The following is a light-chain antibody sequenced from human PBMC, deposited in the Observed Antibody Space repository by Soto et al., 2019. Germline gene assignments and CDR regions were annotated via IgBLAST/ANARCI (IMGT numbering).Light chain of an antibody. CDR1: SSNIGTNY. Sequence: QSVLTQPPSASGTPGQRVTISCSGSSSNIGTNYVYWYHQLPGTAPKLLVYTNNQRPSGVPDRFSGSKSGTSASLAISGLRSEDEADYYCATWDDSLSAWVFGGGTKVTVL. CDR2: TNN. J-gene: IGLJ3*02. V-gene: IGLV1-47*02. CDR3: ATWDDSLSAWV.